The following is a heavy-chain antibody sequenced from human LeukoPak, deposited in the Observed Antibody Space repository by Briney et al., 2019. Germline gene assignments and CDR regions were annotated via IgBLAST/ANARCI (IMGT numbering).Heavy chain of an antibody. V-gene: IGHV3-23*01. Sequence: GGSLRLSCAASGFTFSSYAMSWVRQAPGKGLEWVSAISGSGGSTYYADSVKGRFTISRDNAKNSLYLQMNSLRAEDTAVYYCARAGRYTLGYYYYYMDVWGKGTTVTVSS. CDR3: ARAGRYTLGYYYYYMDV. D-gene: IGHD3-16*02. CDR1: GFTFSSYA. CDR2: ISGSGGST. J-gene: IGHJ6*03.